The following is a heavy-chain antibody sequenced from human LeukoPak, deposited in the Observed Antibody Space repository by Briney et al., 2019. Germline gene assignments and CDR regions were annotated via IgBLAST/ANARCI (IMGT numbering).Heavy chain of an antibody. Sequence: PSETLSLTCTVSGGSISSSSYYWGWIRQPPGKGLEWIGSIYYSGSTYYNPSLKSRVTISVDTSKNQFSLKLSSVTAADTAVYYCARATGELLWFGELLSTGWFDPWGQETLVTVSS. D-gene: IGHD3-10*01. CDR2: IYYSGST. CDR3: ARATGELLWFGELLSTGWFDP. CDR1: GGSISSSSYY. V-gene: IGHV4-39*01. J-gene: IGHJ5*02.